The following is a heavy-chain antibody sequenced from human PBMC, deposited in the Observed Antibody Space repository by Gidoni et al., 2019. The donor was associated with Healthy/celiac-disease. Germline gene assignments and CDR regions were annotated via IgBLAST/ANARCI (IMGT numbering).Heavy chain of an antibody. CDR1: VGTFSSCA. CDR3: ARAGSGDTAMVYYYYGMDV. CDR2: ISPIFGTA. D-gene: IGHD5-18*01. J-gene: IGHJ6*02. Sequence: QVQLGQSGAEVKKPGSSVKVSCKASVGTFSSCAISWVRQAPGKGLEWMGGISPIFGTANYAQKFQGRVTITADDSTSTAYMALSSLRSEDTAVYYCARAGSGDTAMVYYYYGMDVWGQGTTVTVSS. V-gene: IGHV1-69*01.